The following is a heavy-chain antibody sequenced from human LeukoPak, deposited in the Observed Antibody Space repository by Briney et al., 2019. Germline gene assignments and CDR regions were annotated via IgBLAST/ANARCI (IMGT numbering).Heavy chain of an antibody. V-gene: IGHV3-64*01. CDR3: ARGGSIAARPIDY. Sequence: GGSLGLSCAASGFTFSSYAMHWVRQAPGKGLEYVSAISSNGGSTYYANSVKGRFTISRDNSKNTLFLQMGSLRAGDMAVYYCARGGSIAARPIDYWGQGTLVTVSS. CDR1: GFTFSSYA. D-gene: IGHD6-6*01. CDR2: ISSNGGST. J-gene: IGHJ4*02.